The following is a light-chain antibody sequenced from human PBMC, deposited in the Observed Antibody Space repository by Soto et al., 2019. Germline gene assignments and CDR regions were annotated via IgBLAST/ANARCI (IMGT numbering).Light chain of an antibody. CDR2: GAS. V-gene: IGKV3-20*01. CDR3: QQYDRSPWT. Sequence: EIVLTQSPGTLSLSPGERATLSCRASQSVSSSFLAWYQQKAGQAPRLLIYGASSRATGIPDRFSGSGSGTDFTLTISRLEPEDFAVYYCQQYDRSPWTFGKGTKVEIK. J-gene: IGKJ1*01. CDR1: QSVSSSF.